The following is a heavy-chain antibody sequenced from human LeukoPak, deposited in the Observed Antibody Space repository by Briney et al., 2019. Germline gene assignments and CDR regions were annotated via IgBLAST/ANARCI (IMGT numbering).Heavy chain of an antibody. CDR1: GGSISSYY. CDR2: IYYSGST. CDR3: ARGHQGLDP. D-gene: IGHD2-2*01. J-gene: IGHJ5*02. V-gene: IGHV4-59*01. Sequence: PSETLSLTCTVSGGSISSYYWSWIRQPPGPGLEWIGYIYYSGSTNYNPSLKSRVTISVDTSKNQFSLKLTSLTAADTAVYYCARGHQGLDPWGQGTLVTVSS.